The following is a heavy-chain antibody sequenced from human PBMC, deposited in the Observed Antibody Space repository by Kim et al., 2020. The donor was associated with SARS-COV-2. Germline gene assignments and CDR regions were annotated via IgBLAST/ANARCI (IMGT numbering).Heavy chain of an antibody. CDR3: AKVVRGGYVATAALGI. CDR2: IGGSGGTT. CDR1: GFTFSRFA. V-gene: IGHV3-23*01. J-gene: IGHJ3*02. Sequence: GGSLRLSCATSGFTFSRFAMNWFRQAPGKGLEWVSAIGGSGGTTYYAESVKDRFTISRDNSKNTVFLQMRSLRAEDTAVNYCAKVVRGGYVATAALGIWG. D-gene: IGHD5-12*01.